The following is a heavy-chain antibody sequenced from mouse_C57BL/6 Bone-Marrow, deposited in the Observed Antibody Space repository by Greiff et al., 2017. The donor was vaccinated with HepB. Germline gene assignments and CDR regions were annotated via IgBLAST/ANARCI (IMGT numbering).Heavy chain of an antibody. CDR2: INPNNGGT. D-gene: IGHD1-1*01. CDR3: ASETTVVPFDY. V-gene: IGHV1-26*01. CDR1: GYTFTDYY. Sequence: VQLQQSGPELVKPGASVKISCKASGYTFTDYYMNWVKQSHGKSLEWIGDINPNNGGTSYNQKFKGKATLTVDKSSSTAYMELRSLTSEDSAVYYCASETTVVPFDYWGQGTTLTVSS. J-gene: IGHJ2*01.